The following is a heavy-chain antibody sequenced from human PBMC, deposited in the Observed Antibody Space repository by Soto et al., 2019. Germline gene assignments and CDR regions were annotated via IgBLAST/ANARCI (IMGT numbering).Heavy chain of an antibody. Sequence: SVKVSCKXSGGTFSSYAISWVRQAPGQGLEWMGGIIPIFGTANYAQKFQGRVTITADESTSTAYMELSSLRSEDTAVYYCARFPPPPPATANSGSYLVYYYYGMDVWGQGTTVTVSS. CDR2: IIPIFGTA. V-gene: IGHV1-69*13. CDR1: GGTFSSYA. CDR3: ARFPPPPPATANSGSYLVYYYYGMDV. J-gene: IGHJ6*02. D-gene: IGHD3-10*01.